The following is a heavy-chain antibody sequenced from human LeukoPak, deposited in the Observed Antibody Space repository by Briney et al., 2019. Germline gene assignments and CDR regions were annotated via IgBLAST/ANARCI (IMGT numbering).Heavy chain of an antibody. D-gene: IGHD3-10*01. CDR2: INHSGST. J-gene: IGHJ6*03. CDR1: GGSISDYY. V-gene: IGHV4-34*01. Sequence: PSETLSLTCTVSGGSISDYYWSWIRQPPGKGLEWIGEINHSGSTNYNPSLKSRVTISVDTSKNQFSLKLSSVTAADTAVYYCARVVITMVRGVYYMDVWGKGTTVTISS. CDR3: ARVVITMVRGVYYMDV.